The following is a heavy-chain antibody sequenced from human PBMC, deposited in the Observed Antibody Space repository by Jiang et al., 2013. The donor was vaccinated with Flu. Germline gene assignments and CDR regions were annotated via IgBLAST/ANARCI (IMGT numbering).Heavy chain of an antibody. D-gene: IGHD3-10*01. CDR2: INAGNGNT. Sequence: GAEVKKPGASVKVSCKASGYTFTSYAMHWVRQAPGQRLEWMGWINAGNGNTKYSQKFQGRVTITRDTSASTAYMELSSLRSEDTAVYYCARDLMVRGVGLYYYYYGMDVWGQGTTVTVSS. V-gene: IGHV1-3*01. CDR3: ARDLMVRGVGLYYYYYGMDV. J-gene: IGHJ6*02. CDR1: GYTFTSYA.